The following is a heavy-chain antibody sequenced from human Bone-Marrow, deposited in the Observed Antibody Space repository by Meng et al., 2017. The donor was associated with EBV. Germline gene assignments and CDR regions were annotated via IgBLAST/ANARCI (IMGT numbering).Heavy chain of an antibody. Sequence: VSRVEAAGEERKGGAEVKEGGKACGYNLMNIGRNGEGKACGKGMEGMGWKRPEPCAPHYAPTLQGRLPMTTDTSTTTAHMELRSLRSDDTAIYYCAKDRERGNWNYPDYWGQGTLVTVSS. J-gene: IGHJ4*02. CDR3: AKDRERGNWNYPDY. CDR2: KRPEPCAP. D-gene: IGHD1-26*01. CDR1: GYNLMNIG. V-gene: IGHV1-18*01.